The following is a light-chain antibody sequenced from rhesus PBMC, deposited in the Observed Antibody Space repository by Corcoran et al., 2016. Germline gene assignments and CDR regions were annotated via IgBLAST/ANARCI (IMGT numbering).Light chain of an antibody. CDR1: QGISNS. CDR2: AAS. V-gene: IGKV1-33*02. CDR3: QQHNGSPWT. Sequence: DIQMTQSPSSVSAFVGDRVTITCQASQGISNSSAWYQQKPGKAPKLLIYAASILQSGVPSRFSGSGSRTEFTLTISSLQPKALAPYNCQQHNGSPWTFGQGTKVEIK. J-gene: IGKJ1*01.